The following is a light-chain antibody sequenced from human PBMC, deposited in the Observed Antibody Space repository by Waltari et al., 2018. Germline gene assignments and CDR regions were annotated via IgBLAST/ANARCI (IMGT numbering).Light chain of an antibody. CDR3: QQYDISPLT. V-gene: IGKV3-20*01. J-gene: IGKJ4*01. CDR2: GTF. Sequence: EIVLTQSPGTLPFSLGEGATLSCRTSQTIRTTYLAWYQQKPGQAPTLLIYGTFTRATGIPDRFTGSGSGTHFSLTISSLEPEDFATYYCQQYDISPLTFGGGTKVEIK. CDR1: QTIRTTY.